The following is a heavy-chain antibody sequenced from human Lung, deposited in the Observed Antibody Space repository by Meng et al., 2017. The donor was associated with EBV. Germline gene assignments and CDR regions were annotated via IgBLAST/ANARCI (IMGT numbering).Heavy chain of an antibody. CDR2: IYYSGKT. Sequence: HGPLPESGPGLVKTSQTLSLTCTVSGEYIRSGGYYWSWIRQHPGKGLEWIGYIYYSGKTYYNPSLKSRVTISIDTSKNQFSLKLSSVTAADTAVYYCAATVNDGYFDYWGQGTLVTVSS. CDR3: AATVNDGYFDY. D-gene: IGHD4-11*01. J-gene: IGHJ4*02. V-gene: IGHV4-31*03. CDR1: GEYIRSGGYY.